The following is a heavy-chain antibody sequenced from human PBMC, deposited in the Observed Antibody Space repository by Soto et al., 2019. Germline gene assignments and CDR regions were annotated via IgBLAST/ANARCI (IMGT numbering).Heavy chain of an antibody. CDR1: GGSISSGDYY. D-gene: IGHD4-17*01. CDR2: IYYSGST. CDR3: ARRHQRDYGDFSYFDY. V-gene: IGHV4-30-4*01. J-gene: IGHJ4*02. Sequence: PSETLSLTCTVSGGSISSGDYYWSWIRRPPGKGLEWIGYIYYSGSTYYNPSLKSQATISVDTSKNQFSLKLSSVTAADTAVYYCARRHQRDYGDFSYFDYWGQGTLVTVSS.